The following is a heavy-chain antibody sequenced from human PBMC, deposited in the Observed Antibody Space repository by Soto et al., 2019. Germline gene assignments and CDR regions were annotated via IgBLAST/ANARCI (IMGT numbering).Heavy chain of an antibody. CDR1: GGYISSGGYY. J-gene: IGHJ4*02. CDR3: ARDRGYESSLGLYY. D-gene: IGHD3-22*01. CDR2: IYYSGST. Sequence: TSETLSLTCTVSGGYISSGGYYWSWIRQHPGKGLEWIGYIYYSGSTYYNPSLKSRVTISVDTSKKQFSLKLSSVTAADTAVYFCARDRGYESSLGLYYWGQGTLVTVSS. V-gene: IGHV4-31*03.